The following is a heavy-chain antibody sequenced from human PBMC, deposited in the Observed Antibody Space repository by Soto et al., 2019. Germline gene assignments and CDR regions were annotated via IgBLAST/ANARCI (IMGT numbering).Heavy chain of an antibody. CDR2: INNDGSDP. Sequence: EVQLVESGGGLFQPEGSLRLSREASGFTFSNYWMHWVRQAPGKGLVWVSRINNDGSDPIYADSVKGRFTISRDNAKNTVYLQMNSLRAEDTAVYYCARGYPNYSNFAYWGQGSLVTVSS. J-gene: IGHJ4*02. CDR3: ARGYPNYSNFAY. V-gene: IGHV3-74*01. CDR1: GFTFSNYW. D-gene: IGHD2-21*01.